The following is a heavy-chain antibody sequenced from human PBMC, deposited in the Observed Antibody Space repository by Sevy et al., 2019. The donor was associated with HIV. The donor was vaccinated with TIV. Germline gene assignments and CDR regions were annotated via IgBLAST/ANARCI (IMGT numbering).Heavy chain of an antibody. CDR1: GFTFSNAW. J-gene: IGHJ4*02. D-gene: IGHD3-22*01. CDR3: TTEYYYDSSGYWSPDY. CDR2: IKSKTDGGTT. V-gene: IGHV3-15*01. Sequence: GGSLRLSCAASGFTFSNAWMSWVRQAPGKELEWVGRIKSKTDGGTTDYAAPVKGRFTISRDDSKNTLYLQMNSLKTEDTAVYYCTTEYYYDSSGYWSPDYWGQGTLVTVSS.